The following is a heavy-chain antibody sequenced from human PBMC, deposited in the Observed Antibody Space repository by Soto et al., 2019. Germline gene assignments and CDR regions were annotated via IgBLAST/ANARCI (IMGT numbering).Heavy chain of an antibody. CDR3: ARKVRDYNFDY. D-gene: IGHD4-17*01. V-gene: IGHV1-2*02. CDR2: INPDSGVT. J-gene: IGHJ4*02. CDR1: GYIFRDYY. Sequence: QVQLAQSGAEVKKPGASVKVSCKASGYIFRDYYMHWVRQAPGQGLEWMGWINPDSGVTKYTQKFQGRVTMTRDTSISTAYMELSGLTSDDTAVYFCARKVRDYNFDYWGQGTLVTVSS.